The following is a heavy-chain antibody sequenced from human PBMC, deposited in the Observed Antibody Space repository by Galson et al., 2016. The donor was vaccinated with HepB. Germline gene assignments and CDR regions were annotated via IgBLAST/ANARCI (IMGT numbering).Heavy chain of an antibody. CDR2: INAGNGDT. V-gene: IGHV1-3*01. J-gene: IGHJ1*01. Sequence: SVKVSCKASGYTFSNYALHWVRQAPGQRLEWMGWINAGNGDTKYSHKLQGRVTITRDTSATTAYMDLSSLTSEDTAVYYCARGGSGSTRQDFHPWGQGILVTVS. CDR3: ARGGSGSTRQDFHP. D-gene: IGHD2/OR15-2a*01. CDR1: GYTFSNYA.